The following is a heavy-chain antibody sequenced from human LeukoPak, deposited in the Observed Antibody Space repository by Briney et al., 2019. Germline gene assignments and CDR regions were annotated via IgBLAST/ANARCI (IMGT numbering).Heavy chain of an antibody. CDR2: ISGSGGTT. CDR1: GFTFDDYG. D-gene: IGHD4-11*01. Sequence: PGGSLRLSCAASGFTFDDYGMSWVRQAPGQGLEWVSGISGSGGTTYYADSVKGRFAISRDNSKNTLSLQMNSLRAEDTAIYYCVKHGEAYSHSKTDYWGQGILVTVSS. CDR3: VKHGEAYSHSKTDY. V-gene: IGHV3-23*01. J-gene: IGHJ4*02.